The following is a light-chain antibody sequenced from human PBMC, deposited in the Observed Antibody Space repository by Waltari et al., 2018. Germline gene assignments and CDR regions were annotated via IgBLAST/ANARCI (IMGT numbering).Light chain of an antibody. Sequence: QSALTQPASVSGSPGQSITISCTGTSSDVGGYNDVPWYQQHPGKAPKLMIYDVSKRPSGVSNRFSGSKSGNTASLTISGLQAEDEADYYCCSYAGSSTYVFGTGTKVTVL. CDR1: SSDVGGYND. V-gene: IGLV2-23*02. J-gene: IGLJ1*01. CDR2: DVS. CDR3: CSYAGSSTYV.